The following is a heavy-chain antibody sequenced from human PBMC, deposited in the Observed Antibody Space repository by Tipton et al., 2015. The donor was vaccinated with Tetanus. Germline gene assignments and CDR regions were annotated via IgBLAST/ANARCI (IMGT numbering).Heavy chain of an antibody. CDR3: ARGAYSYDSSGYYYLLDP. CDR2: MSYSGGA. V-gene: IGHV4-59*01. CDR1: GGSISPNY. J-gene: IGHJ5*02. D-gene: IGHD3-22*01. Sequence: TLSLTCTVSGGSISPNYWSWIRQPPGKGLEWIGQMSYSGGANYNPYLNSRVTISVDTSKNQFSLKLSSVTAADTAVYYCARGAYSYDSSGYYYLLDPWGQGTLVTVSS.